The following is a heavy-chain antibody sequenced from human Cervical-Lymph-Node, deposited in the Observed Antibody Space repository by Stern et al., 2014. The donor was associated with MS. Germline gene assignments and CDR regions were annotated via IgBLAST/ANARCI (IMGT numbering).Heavy chain of an antibody. J-gene: IGHJ4*02. CDR2: IIPILATA. V-gene: IGHV1-69*01. CDR1: GGNFSNYA. D-gene: IGHD1-1*01. Sequence: QVQLVQSGAEVQKPGSSVKVSCKASGGNFSNYAITWVRQAPGQGLEWMGGIIPILATANYAQKFQGRVTISADDSTSTVYMDLSSLRSDDTAVFYWARDGKEGGGFDYWGQGTLVTVSS. CDR3: ARDGKEGGGFDY.